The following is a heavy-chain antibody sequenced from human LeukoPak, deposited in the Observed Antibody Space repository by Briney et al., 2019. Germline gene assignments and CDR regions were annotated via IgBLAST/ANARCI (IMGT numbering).Heavy chain of an antibody. CDR2: IYTSGST. CDR1: GGSISSGSYY. D-gene: IGHD3-22*01. J-gene: IGHJ5*02. Sequence: SETLSLTCTVSGGSISSGSYYWSWIRQPAGKGLEWIGRIYTSGSTNYNPSPKSRVTIAVDTSNNQFSLKLSSVTAADTAVYYCARDHEYFYDSSGYYLNWFDPWGQGTLVTVSS. V-gene: IGHV4-61*02. CDR3: ARDHEYFYDSSGYYLNWFDP.